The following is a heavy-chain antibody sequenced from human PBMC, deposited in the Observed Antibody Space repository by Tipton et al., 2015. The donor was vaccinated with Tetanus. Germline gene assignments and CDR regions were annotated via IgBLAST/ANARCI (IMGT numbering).Heavy chain of an antibody. CDR2: INHSGST. V-gene: IGHV4-34*01. J-gene: IGHJ6*02. Sequence: TLSLTCAVYGGSFSGYYWSWIRQPPGKGLEWIGEINHSGSTNYNPSLKSRVTISVDTSKNQFSLKLSSVTAADTAVYYCARVPPQRVVVAATPERPPDYYGMDVWGQGTTVTVSS. CDR3: ARVPPQRVVVAATPERPPDYYGMDV. CDR1: GGSFSGYY. D-gene: IGHD2-15*01.